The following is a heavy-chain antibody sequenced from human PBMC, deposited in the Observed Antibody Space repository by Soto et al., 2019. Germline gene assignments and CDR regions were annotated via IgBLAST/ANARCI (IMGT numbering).Heavy chain of an antibody. D-gene: IGHD5-18*01. Sequence: SETLSLTCAVSGYSISHGYYWGWIRQSPGKGLEWIATIYHSGRTYYNPSLKSRVTISLDTSKNQFSLRLSSVTAVDTAVYYCAAQRGGYSYGFDYWGQGSLVTVSS. J-gene: IGHJ4*02. V-gene: IGHV4-38-2*01. CDR2: IYHSGRT. CDR1: GYSISHGYY. CDR3: AAQRGGYSYGFDY.